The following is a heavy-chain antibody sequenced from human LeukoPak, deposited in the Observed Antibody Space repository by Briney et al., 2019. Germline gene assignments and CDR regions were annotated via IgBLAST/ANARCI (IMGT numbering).Heavy chain of an antibody. CDR3: ARRITIFGVALDV. D-gene: IGHD3-3*01. V-gene: IGHV4-4*09. CDR2: IYTSGST. CDR1: GGSISSYY. J-gene: IGHJ6*04. Sequence: SETLSLTCTVSGGSISSYYWSWIRQPPGKGLEWIGYIYTSGSTNYSPSLKSRVTISVDTSKNQFSLKLSSVTAADTAVYYCARRITIFGVALDVWGKGTTVTVSS.